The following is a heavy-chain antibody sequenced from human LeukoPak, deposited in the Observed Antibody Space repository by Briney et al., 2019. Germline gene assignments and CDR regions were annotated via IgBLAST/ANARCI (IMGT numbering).Heavy chain of an antibody. V-gene: IGHV4-61*02. Sequence: PSETLSLTCTVSGGSISSGSYYWSWIRQPAGKGLEWIGRIYTSGSTNYIPSLKSRVTISVDTSKNQFSLKLSSVTAADTAVYYCARVSVSKEYTLVDYWGQGTLVTVSS. J-gene: IGHJ4*02. D-gene: IGHD6-6*01. CDR1: GGSISSGSYY. CDR2: IYTSGST. CDR3: ARVSVSKEYTLVDY.